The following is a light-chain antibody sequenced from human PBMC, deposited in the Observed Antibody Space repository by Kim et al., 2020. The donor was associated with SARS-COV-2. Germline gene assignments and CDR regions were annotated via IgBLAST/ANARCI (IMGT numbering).Light chain of an antibody. CDR1: QSISSK. V-gene: IGKV3D-15*01. CDR3: QQYNDWPLT. J-gene: IGKJ4*01. Sequence: VSPGERDTFACRASQSISSKLAWYQQKPGQGPRLLISDAATRATGIPARFSGSGSGTEFTLTISSLQSEDFAVYYCQQYNDWPLTFGGGTKVEVK. CDR2: DAA.